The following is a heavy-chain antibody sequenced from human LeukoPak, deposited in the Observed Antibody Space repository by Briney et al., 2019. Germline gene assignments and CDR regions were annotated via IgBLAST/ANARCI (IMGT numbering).Heavy chain of an antibody. CDR3: AKDSDLWFRENNWFDP. V-gene: IGHV3-30*18. CDR2: ISYDGSNK. CDR1: GFTFSSYG. J-gene: IGHJ5*02. D-gene: IGHD3-10*01. Sequence: PGGSPRLSCAASGFTFSSYGMHWVRQAPGKGLEWVAVISYDGSNKYYADSVKGRFTISRDNSKNTLYLQMNSLRAEDTAVYYCAKDSDLWFRENNWFDPWGQGTLVTVSS.